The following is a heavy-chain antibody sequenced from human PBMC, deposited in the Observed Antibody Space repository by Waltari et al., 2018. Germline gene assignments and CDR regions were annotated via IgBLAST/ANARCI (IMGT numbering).Heavy chain of an antibody. D-gene: IGHD6-19*01. J-gene: IGHJ4*02. CDR1: GFNVRTNF. Sequence: EVQLVESGGNLIQPGGSLRLSCAASGFNVRTNFISWVRQAPGKGLEWVSIIYSGGNTYYAGSVKGRFTISRDNYKNMVYLEMNSLRAEDTAVYYCAKQSPSYTRGWYPLESWGPGTLVTVSP. CDR3: AKQSPSYTRGWYPLES. V-gene: IGHV3-53*01. CDR2: IYSGGNT.